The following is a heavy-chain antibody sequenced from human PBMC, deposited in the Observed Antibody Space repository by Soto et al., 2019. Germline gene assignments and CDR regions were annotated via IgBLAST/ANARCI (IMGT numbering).Heavy chain of an antibody. Sequence: GESLKISCKGSGYSFTSYWISWVRQMPGKGLEWMGRIDPSDSYTNYSPSFQGHVTISADKSISTAYLQWSSLKASDTAMYYCATRTYSSSSRPNYYYYYGMDVWGQGTTVTVS. CDR3: ATRTYSSSSRPNYYYYYGMDV. CDR1: GYSFTSYW. D-gene: IGHD6-6*01. V-gene: IGHV5-10-1*01. CDR2: IDPSDSYT. J-gene: IGHJ6*02.